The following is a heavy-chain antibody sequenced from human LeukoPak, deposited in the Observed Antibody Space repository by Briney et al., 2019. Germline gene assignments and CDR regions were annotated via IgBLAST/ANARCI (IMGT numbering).Heavy chain of an antibody. J-gene: IGHJ4*02. V-gene: IGHV4-38-2*02. Sequence: PSETLSLTCTVSGYSISIGYYGGWIRQPPGKGLEWIGSIYHSGSTYYNPPLKSRVTISVDTSKNQFSLKLSSVTAADTAVYYCARAKGYDYGDYGEIDYWGQGTLVTVSS. CDR2: IYHSGST. CDR3: ARAKGYDYGDYGEIDY. D-gene: IGHD4-17*01. CDR1: GYSISIGYY.